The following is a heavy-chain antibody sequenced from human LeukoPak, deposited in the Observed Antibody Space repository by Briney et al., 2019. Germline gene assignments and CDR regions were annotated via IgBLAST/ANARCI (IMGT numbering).Heavy chain of an antibody. CDR2: IYYSGST. D-gene: IGHD3/OR15-3a*01. CDR3: AREAVDWNPNWFDP. CDR1: GGSISSSSYY. Sequence: SETLSLTRTVSGGSISSSSYYWGWIRQPPGKGLEWIGSIYYSGSTYYNPSLKSRVTISVDTSKNQFSLKLSSVTAADTAVYYCAREAVDWNPNWFDPWGQGTLVTVSS. V-gene: IGHV4-39*07. J-gene: IGHJ5*02.